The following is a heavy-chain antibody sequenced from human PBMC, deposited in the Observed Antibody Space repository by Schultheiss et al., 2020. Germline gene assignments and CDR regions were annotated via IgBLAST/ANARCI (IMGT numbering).Heavy chain of an antibody. Sequence: SETLSLTCAVYGGSFSGYYWSWIRQPPGKGLEWIGSIYYSGSTYYNPSLKSRVTISVDTSKNQFSLKLSSVTAADTAVYYCASRERAFDIWGQGTMVTVSS. J-gene: IGHJ3*02. CDR1: GGSFSGYY. V-gene: IGHV4-34*01. CDR2: IYYSGST. CDR3: ASRERAFDI. D-gene: IGHD1-26*01.